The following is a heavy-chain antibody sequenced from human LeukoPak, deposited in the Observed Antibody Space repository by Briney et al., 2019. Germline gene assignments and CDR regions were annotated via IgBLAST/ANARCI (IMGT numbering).Heavy chain of an antibody. CDR3: ARGVNRAYDI. D-gene: IGHD2-8*01. J-gene: IGHJ3*02. Sequence: GGSLRLSCAASGFSFRNSWMAWVRQAPGKGLEWVALTNEDESAKYYVDSVKGRFTISRDNAKNSLFLQMNSLRDEDTAMYYCARGVNRAYDIWGHGTMDTVSS. CDR2: TNEDESAK. CDR1: GFSFRNSW. V-gene: IGHV3-7*01.